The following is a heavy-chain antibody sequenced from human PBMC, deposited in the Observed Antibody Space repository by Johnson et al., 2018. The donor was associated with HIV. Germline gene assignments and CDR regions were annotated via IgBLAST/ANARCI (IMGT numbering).Heavy chain of an antibody. Sequence: QVQLVESGGGVVQPGRSLRLSCAASGFTFSYYSMHWVRQAPGKGLEWVAVISHDGSNKYYADSVRGRFTISRDNSKNTLYLQMKSLRAEDTAVYYCAKGRSGTTASIDAFDIWGQGTMVTVSS. CDR3: AKGRSGTTASIDAFDI. CDR2: ISHDGSNK. CDR1: GFTFSYYS. J-gene: IGHJ3*02. V-gene: IGHV3-30-3*01. D-gene: IGHD1-7*01.